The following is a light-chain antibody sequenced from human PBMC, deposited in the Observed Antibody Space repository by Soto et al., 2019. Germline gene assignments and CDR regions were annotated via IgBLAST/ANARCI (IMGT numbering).Light chain of an antibody. Sequence: QSVRTQPASVSGSPGQSIAISSTGTSSDVGAYNYVSWYQQYPGKAPKLMIYDASNRPSGVSDRFSGSKSGNTASLTISGLQAEDEADYYCSSYTTSFPYVFGTGTKVTVL. CDR3: SSYTTSFPYV. CDR1: SSDVGAYNY. J-gene: IGLJ1*01. V-gene: IGLV2-14*03. CDR2: DAS.